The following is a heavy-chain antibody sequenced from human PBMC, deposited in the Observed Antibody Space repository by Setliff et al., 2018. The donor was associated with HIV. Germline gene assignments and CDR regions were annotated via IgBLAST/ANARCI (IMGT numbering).Heavy chain of an antibody. CDR1: GDTLSDYY. CDR3: ATDLGSHALDP. D-gene: IGHD6-13*01. Sequence: EASVKVSCKASGDTLSDYYIHWVRQAPGQGLEWMGWINPDSGGTNYAQKFQGRVTMTRDTSLNTDYMEVRSLRSDDTAVYYCATDLGSHALDPWGQGTLVTVS. V-gene: IGHV1-2*02. J-gene: IGHJ5*02. CDR2: INPDSGGT.